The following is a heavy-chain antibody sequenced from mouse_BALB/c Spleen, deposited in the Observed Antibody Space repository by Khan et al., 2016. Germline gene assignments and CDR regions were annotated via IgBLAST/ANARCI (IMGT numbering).Heavy chain of an antibody. CDR3: ARWWDGVMDH. Sequence: QIQLVQSGGELMKPGASVKISCKATGYTFSNNWIEWVKQRPGHGLEWIGEILPGSANTNYNEKFKGKVTFTADTSSNTAYMQVSSLTSEDSAVYYCARWWDGVMDHWGQGTSVTVSS. V-gene: IGHV1-9*01. D-gene: IGHD1-1*02. CDR2: ILPGSANT. J-gene: IGHJ4*01. CDR1: GYTFSNNW.